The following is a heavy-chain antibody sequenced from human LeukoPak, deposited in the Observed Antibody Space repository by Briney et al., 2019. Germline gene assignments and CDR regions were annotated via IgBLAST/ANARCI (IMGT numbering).Heavy chain of an antibody. J-gene: IGHJ5*02. CDR1: GFTFSSYA. D-gene: IGHD4-17*01. Sequence: PGGSLRLSCAASGFTFSSYAMHWVRQAPGKGLQWVAVISYDGGNKHYADSVKGRFTISRDNSKNTLYLQMNSLRAEDTAVYYCAKANLVYGDYIYWFDPWGQGTLVTVSS. V-gene: IGHV3-30*04. CDR3: AKANLVYGDYIYWFDP. CDR2: ISYDGGNK.